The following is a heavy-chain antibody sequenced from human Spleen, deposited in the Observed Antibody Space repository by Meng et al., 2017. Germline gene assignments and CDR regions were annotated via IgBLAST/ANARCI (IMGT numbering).Heavy chain of an antibody. CDR2: IKTDGSET. Sequence: GESLKISCVASGFTLSGYWMHWVRQAPGKGLVWVSHIKTDGSETDYADSVKGRFTISRDNAKNTLYLQMNSLRAEDTAVYYCAKDFRYYYGSGSFNWGQGTLVTVSS. D-gene: IGHD3-10*01. CDR1: GFTLSGYW. J-gene: IGHJ4*02. CDR3: AKDFRYYYGSGSFN. V-gene: IGHV3-74*01.